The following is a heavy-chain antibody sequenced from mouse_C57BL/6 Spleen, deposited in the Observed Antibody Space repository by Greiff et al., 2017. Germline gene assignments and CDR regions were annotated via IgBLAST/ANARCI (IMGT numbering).Heavy chain of an antibody. CDR3: TLVVATDCDY. CDR1: GYTFTDYE. D-gene: IGHD1-1*01. Sequence: QVHVKQSGAELVRPGASVTLSCKASGYTFTDYEMHWVKQTPVHGLEWIGAIDPETGGTAYNQKFKGKAILTADKSSSTAYMELRSLTSEDSAVYYCTLVVATDCDYWGQGTTRTVSS. CDR2: IDPETGGT. J-gene: IGHJ2*01. V-gene: IGHV1-15*01.